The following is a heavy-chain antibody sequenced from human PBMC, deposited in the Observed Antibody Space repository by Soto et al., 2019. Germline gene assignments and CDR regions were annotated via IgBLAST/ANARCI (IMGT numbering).Heavy chain of an antibody. Sequence: QVRLQESGPGLVKPSQPLSLTCTVSGASIINNHYYWNFIRQPPGKGLEWIGYIYYSGSTSYNPSLESRLTISIDTSRNQFSLELSSVTAADTAVYFCARPSMIGVPGFFDVWGRGTLVTVSS. CDR3: ARPSMIGVPGFFDV. V-gene: IGHV4-30-4*08. CDR2: IYYSGST. CDR1: GASIINNHYY. J-gene: IGHJ2*01. D-gene: IGHD3-22*01.